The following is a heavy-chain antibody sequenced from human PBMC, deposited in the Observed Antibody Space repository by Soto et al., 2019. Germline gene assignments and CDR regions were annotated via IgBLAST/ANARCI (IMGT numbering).Heavy chain of an antibody. CDR3: AIVIPGAEAWFGP. CDR1: GYTFTNYG. D-gene: IGHD2-2*01. Sequence: ASVKVSCKASGYTFTNYGVTWVRQAPGQGLEWMGWISAYTDNPNYAQKFQGRVTMTIDTSTTTAYMDLRSLTSDDTAVYYCAIVIPGAEAWFGPWGQRTLVTVSS. J-gene: IGHJ5*02. CDR2: ISAYTDNP. V-gene: IGHV1-18*01.